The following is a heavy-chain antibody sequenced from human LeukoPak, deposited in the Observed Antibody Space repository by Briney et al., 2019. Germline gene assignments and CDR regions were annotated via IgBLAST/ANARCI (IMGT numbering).Heavy chain of an antibody. J-gene: IGHJ4*02. CDR1: GFTFGDYA. D-gene: IGHD3-10*01. V-gene: IGHV3-49*04. CDR3: TRDYVRFGELLPPFDY. CDR2: IRSKAYGGTT. Sequence: PGGSLRLSCTASGFTFGDYAMSWVRQTPGKGLEWVGFIRSKAYGGTTEYAASVKGRFTISRDDSKSIAYLQMNSLKTEDTAVYYCTRDYVRFGELLPPFDYWGQGTLVTVSS.